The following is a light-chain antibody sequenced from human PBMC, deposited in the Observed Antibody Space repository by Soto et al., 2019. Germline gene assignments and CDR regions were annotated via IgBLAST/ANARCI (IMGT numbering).Light chain of an antibody. CDR3: QSYDSSLSGWV. V-gene: IGLV1-40*01. CDR1: XSXIGAGYD. J-gene: IGLJ3*02. CDR2: GNS. Sequence: QSVLTQPPSVSGXXXXRVTXXXXXXXSXIGAGYDVHWYQQLPGTAPKLLIYGNSNRPSGVPDRFSGSKSGTSASLAITGLQAEDEADYYCQSYDSSLSGWVFGGGTKLTVL.